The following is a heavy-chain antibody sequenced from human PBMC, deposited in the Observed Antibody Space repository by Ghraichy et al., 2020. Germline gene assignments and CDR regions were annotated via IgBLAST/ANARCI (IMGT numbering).Heavy chain of an antibody. D-gene: IGHD5-12*01. CDR2: IYYSGST. CDR3: ARGTISGYDYYYYYMDV. J-gene: IGHJ6*03. CDR1: GGSISSYY. V-gene: IGHV4-59*01. Sequence: SETLSLTCTVSGGSISSYYWSWIRQPPGKGLEWIGYIYYSGSTNYNPSLKSRVTISVDTSKNQFSLKLSSVTAADTAVYYCARGTISGYDYYYYYMDVWGKGTTVTVSS.